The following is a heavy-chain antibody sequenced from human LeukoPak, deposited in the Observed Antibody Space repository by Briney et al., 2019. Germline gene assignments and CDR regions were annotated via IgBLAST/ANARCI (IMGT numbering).Heavy chain of an antibody. V-gene: IGHV4-34*01. CDR1: GGSFSGYY. Sequence: SETLSLTCAVYGGSFSGYYWSWIRQSPGKGLEWIGEINHSGSTNYNPSLKSRVTISVDTSKNQFSLKLSSVTAADTAVYYCARGHSGSQPNDYWGQGTLVTVSS. CDR2: INHSGST. D-gene: IGHD1-26*01. J-gene: IGHJ4*02. CDR3: ARGHSGSQPNDY.